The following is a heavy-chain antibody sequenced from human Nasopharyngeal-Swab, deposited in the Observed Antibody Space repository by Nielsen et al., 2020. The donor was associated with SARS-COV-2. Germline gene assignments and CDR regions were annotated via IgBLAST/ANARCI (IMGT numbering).Heavy chain of an antibody. CDR2: ISYDGSNK. CDR1: GFTFSSYA. CDR3: ARTLGSDDAFEI. V-gene: IGHV3-30*04. Sequence: GESLKISCAASGFTFSSYAMHWVRQAPGKGLEWVAVISYDGSNKYYADSVKGRFTISRDNSKNTLYLQMNSLRAEDTAVYYCARTLGSDDAFEIWGQGTMVTVSS. D-gene: IGHD7-27*01. J-gene: IGHJ3*02.